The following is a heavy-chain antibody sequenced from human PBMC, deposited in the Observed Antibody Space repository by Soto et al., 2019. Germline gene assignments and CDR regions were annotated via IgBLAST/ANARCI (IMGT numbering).Heavy chain of an antibody. CDR1: GGSISSGGYY. V-gene: IGHV4-31*03. CDR3: ARDRTRYCSSTSCYTSWFDP. Sequence: SETLSLTCTVSGGSISSGGYYWSWIRQHPGKGLEWIGYIYYSGSTYYNLSLKSRVTISVDTSKNQFSLKLSSVTAADTAVYYCARDRTRYCSSTSCYTSWFDPWGQGTLVTVSS. CDR2: IYYSGST. D-gene: IGHD2-2*02. J-gene: IGHJ5*02.